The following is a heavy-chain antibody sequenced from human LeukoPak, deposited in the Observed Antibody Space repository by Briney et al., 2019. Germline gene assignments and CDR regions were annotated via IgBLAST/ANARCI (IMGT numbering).Heavy chain of an antibody. V-gene: IGHV4-39*01. CDR1: GGSISSSSYY. D-gene: IGHD3-22*01. J-gene: IGHJ3*02. CDR3: ARSKDYYDSSGFGAFDI. CDR2: IYYSGST. Sequence: SETLSLTCTVSGGSISSSSYYWGWIRQPPGKGLEWIGSIYYSGSTYYNPSLKSRVTISVDMSKNQFSLKLSSVTAADTAVYYCARSKDYYDSSGFGAFDIWGQGTMVTVSS.